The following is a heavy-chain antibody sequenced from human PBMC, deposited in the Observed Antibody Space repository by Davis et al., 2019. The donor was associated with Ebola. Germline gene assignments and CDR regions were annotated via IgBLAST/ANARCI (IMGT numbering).Heavy chain of an antibody. Sequence: MPSETLSLTCAVYGGSFSSYYWSWIRQPPGKGLEWIGYIYYSGSTNYNPSLKSRVTISVDTSKNQFSLKLSSVTAADTAVYYCARDPITGTTGYYYYYGMDVWGQGTTVTVSS. CDR2: IYYSGST. CDR3: ARDPITGTTGYYYYYGMDV. D-gene: IGHD1-20*01. J-gene: IGHJ6*02. V-gene: IGHV4-59*12. CDR1: GGSFSSYY.